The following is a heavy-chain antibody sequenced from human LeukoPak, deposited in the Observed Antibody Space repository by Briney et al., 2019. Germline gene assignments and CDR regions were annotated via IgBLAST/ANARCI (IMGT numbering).Heavy chain of an antibody. V-gene: IGHV3-7*01. J-gene: IGHJ4*02. CDR1: GFTFSSYW. D-gene: IGHD3-10*01. CDR3: ARDMRDVTPWITMVRGVTNPFDY. CDR2: IKQDGSEK. Sequence: PGGSLRLSCAASGFTFSSYWMSWVRQAPGKGLEWVANIKQDGSEKYYVDSVKGRFTISRDNAKNTLYLQMNSLRAEDTAVYYCARDMRDVTPWITMVRGVTNPFDYWGQGTLVTVSS.